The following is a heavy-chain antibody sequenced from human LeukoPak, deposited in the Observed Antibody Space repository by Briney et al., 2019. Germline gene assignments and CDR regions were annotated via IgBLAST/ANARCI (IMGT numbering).Heavy chain of an antibody. J-gene: IGHJ4*02. Sequence: GASVKVSCKASGGTFSSYAISWVRQAPGQGLEWMGGIIPILGTANYAQKFQGRVTITTDESTSTAYMELSSLRSDDTAVYYCARWDYGGNSVDYWGQGTLVTVSS. CDR3: ARWDYGGNSVDY. D-gene: IGHD4-23*01. CDR1: GGTFSSYA. CDR2: IIPILGTA. V-gene: IGHV1-69*05.